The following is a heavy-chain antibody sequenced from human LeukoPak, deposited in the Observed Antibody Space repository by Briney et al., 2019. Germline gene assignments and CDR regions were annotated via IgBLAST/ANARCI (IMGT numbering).Heavy chain of an antibody. CDR1: GYTFTSYG. V-gene: IGHV1-18*01. CDR2: ISAYNGNT. Sequence: ASGKVSCKASGYTFTSYGISWVRQAPGQGLEWMGWISAYNGNTNYAQKLQGRVTMTTDTSTSTAYMELRSLRSDDTAVYYCAGTTARYNWFDPWGQGTLVTVSS. CDR3: AGTTARYNWFDP. J-gene: IGHJ5*02. D-gene: IGHD1-1*01.